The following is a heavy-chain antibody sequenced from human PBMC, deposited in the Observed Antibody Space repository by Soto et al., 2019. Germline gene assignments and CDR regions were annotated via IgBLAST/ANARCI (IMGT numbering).Heavy chain of an antibody. CDR3: ARRGGEFYYYYYGMDV. V-gene: IGHV5-10-1*01. Sequence: PGESLKISCKGSGYSFTSYWISWVRQMPGKGLEWMGRIDPSDSYTNYSPSFQGHVTISADKSISTAYLQWSSLKASDTAMYYCARRGGEFYYYYYGMDVWGQGTTVTVSS. D-gene: IGHD2-21*01. J-gene: IGHJ6*02. CDR2: IDPSDSYT. CDR1: GYSFTSYW.